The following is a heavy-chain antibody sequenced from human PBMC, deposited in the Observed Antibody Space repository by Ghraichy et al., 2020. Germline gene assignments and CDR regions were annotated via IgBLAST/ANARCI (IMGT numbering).Heavy chain of an antibody. V-gene: IGHV3-21*01. CDR3: ARGASFDY. CDR1: GFTFSSYS. J-gene: IGHJ4*02. D-gene: IGHD1-26*01. CDR2: ISSSSSYI. Sequence: GESLNISCAASGFTFSSYSMNWVRQAPGKGLEWVSSISSSSSYIYYADSVKGRFTISRDNAKNSLYLQMNSLRAEDTAVYYCARGASFDYWGQGTLVTVSS.